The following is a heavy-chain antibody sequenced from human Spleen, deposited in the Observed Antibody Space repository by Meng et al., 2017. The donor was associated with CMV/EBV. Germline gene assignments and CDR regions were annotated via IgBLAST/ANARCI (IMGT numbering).Heavy chain of an antibody. CDR3: ARGRVAATYYFDY. CDR2: ISGTSTST. D-gene: IGHD1-26*01. CDR1: DFTFSDYY. V-gene: IGHV3-11*01. Sequence: GESLKISCAASDFTFSDYYMSWIRQAPGKGPEWLSYISGTSTSTYYADSVKGRFTISRDNAKKSLYLQMNSLRAEDTAVYYCARGRVAATYYFDYWGQGTLVTVSS. J-gene: IGHJ4*02.